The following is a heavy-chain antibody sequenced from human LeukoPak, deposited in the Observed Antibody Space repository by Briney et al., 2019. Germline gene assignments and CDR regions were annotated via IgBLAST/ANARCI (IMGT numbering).Heavy chain of an antibody. D-gene: IGHD5-18*01. Sequence: GGSLRLSCAASGFTFSSYWMSWVRQAPGKGLEWVANIKQDGSEKYYVDSVKGRFTISRGNAKNSLYLQMNSLRAEDTAVYYCARGDLDTAMAPFDYWGQGTLVTVSS. J-gene: IGHJ4*02. V-gene: IGHV3-7*01. CDR3: ARGDLDTAMAPFDY. CDR1: GFTFSSYW. CDR2: IKQDGSEK.